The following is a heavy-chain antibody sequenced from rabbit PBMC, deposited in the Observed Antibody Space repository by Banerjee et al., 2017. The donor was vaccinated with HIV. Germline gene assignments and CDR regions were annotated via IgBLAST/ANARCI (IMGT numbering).Heavy chain of an antibody. V-gene: IGHV1S45*01. Sequence: QEQLEESGGDLVKPEGSLTLTCTASGFSFRNKYVMCWVRQAPGKGLEWIACINTSSGNTVYASWAKGRFTISRTSSTTVTLQMTSLTGADTATYFCARAPYAYYTGDAYASFNLWGPGTLVTVS. CDR1: GFSFRNKYV. J-gene: IGHJ4*01. CDR2: INTSSGNT. CDR3: ARAPYAYYTGDAYASFNL. D-gene: IGHD6-1*01.